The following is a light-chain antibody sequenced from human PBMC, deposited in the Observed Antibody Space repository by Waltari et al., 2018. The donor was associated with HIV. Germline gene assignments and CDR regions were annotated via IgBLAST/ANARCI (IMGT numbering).Light chain of an antibody. J-gene: IGKJ2*01. CDR2: RTS. Sequence: QMTQSPSNLSVSVGDTVVITCRASQNIDNWLAWYQQKPGRAPKLLMSRTSILESGVSSRFIGSGAGTQFTLTITSLQSDDVGTYFCQQYSTHYAFGQGTRVEI. CDR3: QQYSTHYA. V-gene: IGKV1-5*03. CDR1: QNIDNW.